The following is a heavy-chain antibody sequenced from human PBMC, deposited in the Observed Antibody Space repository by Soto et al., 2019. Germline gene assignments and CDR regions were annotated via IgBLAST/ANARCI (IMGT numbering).Heavy chain of an antibody. D-gene: IGHD3-22*01. CDR1: GFTFSNAW. V-gene: IGHV3-15*01. Sequence: GGTLRLSCAASGFTFSNAWMSWVRQAPGKGLDWVGRIKIKTDGGTTDYAAPVKGRFTISRDDSKNTMYLQMNRLKNGDTAVYYCRRQAYYYHSSGYFGYWGQGTVVSVSS. CDR3: RRQAYYYHSSGYFGY. CDR2: IKIKTDGGTT. J-gene: IGHJ4*02.